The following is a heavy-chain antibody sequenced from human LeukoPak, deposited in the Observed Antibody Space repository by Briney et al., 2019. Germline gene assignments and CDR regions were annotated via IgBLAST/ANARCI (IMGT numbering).Heavy chain of an antibody. CDR2: IIPIFGTA. J-gene: IGHJ4*02. CDR3: ARGRGYSYGLGY. V-gene: IGHV1-69*06. Sequence: ASVKVSCKASGGTFSSYAISWVRQAPGQGLEWMGGIIPIFGTANYAQKFQGRVTITADKSTSTAYMELSSLRSEDTAVYHCARGRGYSYGLGYWGQGTLVTVSS. D-gene: IGHD5-18*01. CDR1: GGTFSSYA.